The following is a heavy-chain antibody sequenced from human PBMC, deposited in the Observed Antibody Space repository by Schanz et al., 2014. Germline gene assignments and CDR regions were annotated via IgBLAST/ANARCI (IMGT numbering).Heavy chain of an antibody. V-gene: IGHV1-69*04. J-gene: IGHJ4*02. D-gene: IGHD6-13*01. CDR2: IIPILGIA. CDR1: GYTLKNYG. CDR3: ASSGAGYSSSWDFDY. Sequence: QVQLVQSGAEVKKPGASVKVSCTASGYTLKNYGISWVRQAPGLGLEWMGRIIPILGIANYAQKFQGRVTITADKSTFTAYMDVSSVRSEDTAVYYCASSGAGYSSSWDFDYWGQGTLVTVSS.